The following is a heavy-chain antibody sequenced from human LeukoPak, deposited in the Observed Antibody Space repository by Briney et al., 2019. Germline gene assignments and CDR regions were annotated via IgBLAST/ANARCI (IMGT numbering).Heavy chain of an antibody. D-gene: IGHD3-10*01. CDR2: ISYDGSNK. Sequence: GGSLRLSCAASGFTFSSYGMHWVRQAPGKGLEWVAVISYDGSNKYYADSVKGRFTISRDNSKNTLYLQMNSLRAEDTAVYYCAKDKVVRGVKGYFDHWGQGTLVTVSS. CDR1: GFTFSSYG. J-gene: IGHJ4*02. V-gene: IGHV3-30*18. CDR3: AKDKVVRGVKGYFDH.